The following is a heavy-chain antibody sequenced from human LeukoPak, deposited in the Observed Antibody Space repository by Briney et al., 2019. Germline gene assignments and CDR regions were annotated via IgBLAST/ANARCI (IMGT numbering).Heavy chain of an antibody. CDR1: GFTFSSYA. D-gene: IGHD2-2*01. J-gene: IGHJ4*02. CDR2: ISGSGGST. Sequence: GGSLRLSCAASGFTFSSYAMSWVRQAPGKGLEWVSAISGSGGSTYYADSVKGRFTIPRDNSKNTLYLQMNSLRAEDTAVYYCAKHYCSSTSCHGDYWGQGTLVTVSS. CDR3: AKHYCSSTSCHGDY. V-gene: IGHV3-23*01.